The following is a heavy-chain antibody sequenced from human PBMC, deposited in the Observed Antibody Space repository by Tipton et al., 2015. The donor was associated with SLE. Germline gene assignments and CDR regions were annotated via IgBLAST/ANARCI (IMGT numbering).Heavy chain of an antibody. J-gene: IGHJ4*02. V-gene: IGHV4-59*01. CDR2: IYYSGGT. CDR3: ARGTAEAYYDSSGLGYFDY. CDR1: GGSISSYY. Sequence: TLSLTCTVSGGSISSYYWSWIRQPPGKGLEWIGYIYYSGGTTYNPSLKSRVTISVDTSKNQFSLKLRSVTAADTAVYYCARGTAEAYYDSSGLGYFDYWGQGALVTVSS. D-gene: IGHD3-22*01.